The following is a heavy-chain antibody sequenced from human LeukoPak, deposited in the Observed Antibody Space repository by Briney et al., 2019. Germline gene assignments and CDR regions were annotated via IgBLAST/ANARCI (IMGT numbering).Heavy chain of an antibody. J-gene: IGHJ5*02. V-gene: IGHV4-30-2*01. Sequence: TLSLTCAVSGGSISSGGYSWSWIRQPPGKGLEWIGYIYHSGSTYYNPSLKSRVTISVDRSKNQFFLKLSSVTAADTAVYYCAAYCSGGSCYSPWFDPWGQGTLVTVSS. D-gene: IGHD2-15*01. CDR3: AAYCSGGSCYSPWFDP. CDR1: GGSISSGGYS. CDR2: IYHSGST.